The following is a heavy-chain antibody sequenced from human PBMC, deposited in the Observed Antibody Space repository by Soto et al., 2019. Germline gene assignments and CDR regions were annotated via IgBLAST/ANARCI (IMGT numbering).Heavy chain of an antibody. CDR1: GFTFSSYA. Sequence: GGSLRLSCAASGFTFSSYAMHWVRQAPGKGLEWVATISFNGVNEYYADSVKGRFTISRDNSKKTLFLQMNSLRDEDTALYYYARGRIAVAGPLPDYWGQGTLVTVSS. D-gene: IGHD6-19*01. J-gene: IGHJ4*02. CDR3: ARGRIAVAGPLPDY. V-gene: IGHV3-30-3*01. CDR2: ISFNGVNE.